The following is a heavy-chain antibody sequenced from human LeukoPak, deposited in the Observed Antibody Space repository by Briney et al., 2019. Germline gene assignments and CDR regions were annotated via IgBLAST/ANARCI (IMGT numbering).Heavy chain of an antibody. CDR2: INHSGAT. V-gene: IGHV4-34*01. Sequence: SETLSLTCAGSGGAFTGYYWSWIRQPPGKGLEWIGEINHSGATNYNPSLKSRVTISVDTSTNQFSLRLTSVSAADTGVYYCATPTRGGIAVTGTFGHWGQGTQVTVSS. J-gene: IGHJ4*02. CDR1: GGAFTGYY. D-gene: IGHD6-19*01. CDR3: ATPTRGGIAVTGTFGH.